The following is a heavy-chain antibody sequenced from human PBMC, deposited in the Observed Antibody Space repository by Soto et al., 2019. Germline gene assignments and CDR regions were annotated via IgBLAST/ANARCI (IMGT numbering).Heavy chain of an antibody. D-gene: IGHD6-13*01. V-gene: IGHV5-10-1*01. CDR2: IDPSDSYT. CDR1: GYSFTSYW. CDR3: ARSRYSSSWYRGDYYYGMDV. Sequence: PGESLKISCKGSGYSFTSYWISWVRQMPGKGLEWMGRIDPSDSYTNYSPSFQGHVTISADKSISTAYPQWSSLKASDTAMYYCARSRYSSSWYRGDYYYGMDVWGQGTTVTVSS. J-gene: IGHJ6*02.